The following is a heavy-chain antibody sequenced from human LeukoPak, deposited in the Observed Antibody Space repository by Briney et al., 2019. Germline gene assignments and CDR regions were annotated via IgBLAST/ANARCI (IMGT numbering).Heavy chain of an antibody. CDR1: GFTFSTYW. V-gene: IGHV3-7*03. D-gene: IGHD5-24*01. CDR3: ARGQYTDGLSY. J-gene: IGHJ4*02. CDR2: IKPDGSEK. Sequence: GSLRLSCAASGFTFSTYWMIWVRQAPGKGLEWVAIIKPDGSEKYYVDSVKGRFTISRDNAENSLFLQMNGLRPEDTAVFYCARGQYTDGLSYWGQGTLVTVSS.